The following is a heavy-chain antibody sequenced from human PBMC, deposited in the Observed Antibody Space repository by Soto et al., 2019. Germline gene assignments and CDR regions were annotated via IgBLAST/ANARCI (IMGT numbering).Heavy chain of an antibody. CDR3: ARVWRLDGIAGSYRGLHI. J-gene: IGHJ3*02. CDR2: ITYDGSNK. D-gene: IGHD3-16*02. V-gene: IGHV3-30-3*01. CDR1: GFDFSSYA. Sequence: PGGSLRLSCAASGFDFSSYAMHWVRQPPGKGLEWVAGITYDGSNKYYADSVKGRFTISRDSSKSTLFLQLSSLRLEDTAMYYCARVWRLDGIAGSYRGLHIWGRGTVVTVS.